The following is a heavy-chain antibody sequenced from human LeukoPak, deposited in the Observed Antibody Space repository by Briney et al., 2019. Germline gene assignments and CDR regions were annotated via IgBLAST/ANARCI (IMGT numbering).Heavy chain of an antibody. V-gene: IGHV1-2*02. J-gene: IGHJ4*02. Sequence: ASVKVSCKASGYTFTGYSMHWLRQAPGQGLEWMGWINPNSGGTSYAHNFQGRVTMTRDTSISTAYMELSSLRSEDTAVYYCAAELYSGTYGRCCSFAFWGQGTPVTVSS. CDR3: AAELYSGTYGRCCSFAF. CDR2: INPNSGGT. D-gene: IGHD1-26*01. CDR1: GYTFTGYS.